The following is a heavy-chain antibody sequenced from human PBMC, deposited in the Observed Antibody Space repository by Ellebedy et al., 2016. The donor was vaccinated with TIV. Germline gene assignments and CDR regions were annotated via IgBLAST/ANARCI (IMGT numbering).Heavy chain of an antibody. CDR2: IYSGGNT. CDR3: ARLDAIIDVKSLDY. J-gene: IGHJ4*02. D-gene: IGHD3-10*01. V-gene: IGHV3-53*01. CDR1: EFTVSSDY. Sequence: GESLKISCAASEFTVSSDYMSWVRQAPGKGLEWVSTIYSGGNTYYADSVKGRFTISRDNSKNTLYLQMNSLRAEDTAVYYCARLDAIIDVKSLDYWGQGTLVTVSS.